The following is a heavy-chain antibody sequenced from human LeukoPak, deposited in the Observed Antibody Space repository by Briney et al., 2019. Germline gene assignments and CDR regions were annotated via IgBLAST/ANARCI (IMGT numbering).Heavy chain of an antibody. D-gene: IGHD1-1*01. CDR1: GFTFRAYW. CDR2: IKQDGSEK. Sequence: GGSLRLSCAASGFTFRAYWMSWVRQAPGKGLEWVANIKQDGSEKYYVDSVRGRFTISRDNAKNSLYLQMSSLRAEDTAVYYCARVPSWKGYMDVWGKGTTVTVSS. V-gene: IGHV3-7*03. J-gene: IGHJ6*03. CDR3: ARVPSWKGYMDV.